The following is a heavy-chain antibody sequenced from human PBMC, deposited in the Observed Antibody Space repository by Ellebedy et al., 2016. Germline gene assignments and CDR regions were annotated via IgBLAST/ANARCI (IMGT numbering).Heavy chain of an antibody. CDR2: ISYDGSNK. J-gene: IGHJ4*02. D-gene: IGHD4/OR15-4a*01. Sequence: GESLKISCAASGFTFSSYAMHWVRQAPGKGLEWVAVISYDGSNKYYADSVKGRFTISRDNSKNTLYLQMNSLRAEDTAVYYCARETSYGGPDYWGQGTLVTVSS. CDR1: GFTFSSYA. V-gene: IGHV3-30-3*01. CDR3: ARETSYGGPDY.